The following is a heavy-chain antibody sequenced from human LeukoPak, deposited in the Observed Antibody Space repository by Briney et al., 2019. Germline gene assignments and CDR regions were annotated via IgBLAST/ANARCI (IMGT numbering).Heavy chain of an antibody. CDR1: GFTFSSYW. CDR2: MSGSGGST. D-gene: IGHD3-9*01. Sequence: GGSLRLSCAASGFTFSSYWMIWVRQAPGKGLEWVSGMSGSGGSTYYADSVKGRFSISRDNSKNTLYLQMNSLRVEDTAVYYCAKGLRYFDAAGEFDPWGQGTLVTVSS. V-gene: IGHV3-23*01. J-gene: IGHJ5*02. CDR3: AKGLRYFDAAGEFDP.